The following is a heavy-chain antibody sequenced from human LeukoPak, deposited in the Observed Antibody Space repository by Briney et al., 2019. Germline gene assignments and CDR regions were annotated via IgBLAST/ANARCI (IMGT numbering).Heavy chain of an antibody. CDR1: GGSISSTSYY. D-gene: IGHD3-22*01. V-gene: IGHV4-39*07. CDR3: ARVQITMIVVVITTAVGAFDI. CDR2: IYFSGST. J-gene: IGHJ3*02. Sequence: NTSETLSLTCTVSGGSISSTSYYWGWIRQPPGKGLEWIGSIYFSGSTYYNPSLKSRVTISVDTSKNQFSLKLSSVTAADTAVYYCARVQITMIVVVITTAVGAFDIWGQGTMVTVSS.